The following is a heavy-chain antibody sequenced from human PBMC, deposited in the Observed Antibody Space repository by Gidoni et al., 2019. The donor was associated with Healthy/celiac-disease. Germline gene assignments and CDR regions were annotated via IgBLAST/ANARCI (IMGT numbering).Heavy chain of an antibody. CDR2: IYYSGST. CDR1: VGSISSSSYY. CDR3: AXHDFDP. J-gene: IGHJ5*02. V-gene: IGHV4-39*01. Sequence: QLQLQESGPGLGKPAETLSLTCTVSVGSISSSSYYWGGIRQPAGKGLEWIGRIYYSGSTYYNPSLTILVTISVDTSKHQFSLYLRSVTAADTAVYYCAXHDFDP.